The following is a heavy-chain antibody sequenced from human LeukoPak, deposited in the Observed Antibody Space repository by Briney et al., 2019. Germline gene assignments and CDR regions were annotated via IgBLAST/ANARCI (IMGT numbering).Heavy chain of an antibody. CDR1: GYTFTGYY. J-gene: IGHJ6*03. CDR3: ARGGYSSSWYRTYYYYYYMDV. Sequence: GASVKVSCKASGYTFTGYYMHWVRQAPGQGLEWMGWINPNSGGTNYAQKFQGRVTMTRDTSISTAYMELSRLRSDDTAVYYCARGGYSSSWYRTYYYYYYMDVWGKGTTVTVSS. CDR2: INPNSGGT. V-gene: IGHV1-2*02. D-gene: IGHD6-13*01.